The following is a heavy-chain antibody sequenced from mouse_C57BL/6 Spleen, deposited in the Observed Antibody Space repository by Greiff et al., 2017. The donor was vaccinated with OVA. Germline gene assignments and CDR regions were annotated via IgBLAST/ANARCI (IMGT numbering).Heavy chain of an antibody. CDR3: AIDSSGYVRFAY. D-gene: IGHD3-2*02. CDR1: GYTFTSYW. J-gene: IGHJ3*01. CDR2: IDPSDSET. V-gene: IGHV1-52*01. Sequence: VKLQQPGAELVRPGSSVKLSCKASGYTFTSYWMHWVKQRPIQGLEWIGNIDPSDSETHYNQKFKDKATLTVDKSSSTAYMQLSSLTSEDSAVYYCAIDSSGYVRFAYWGQGTLVTVSA.